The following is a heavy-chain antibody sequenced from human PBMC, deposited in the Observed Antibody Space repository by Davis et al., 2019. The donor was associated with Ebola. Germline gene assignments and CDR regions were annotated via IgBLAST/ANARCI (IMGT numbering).Heavy chain of an antibody. D-gene: IGHD3-10*01. Sequence: GESLKISCAASGFTFSDYYMSWIRQAPGKGLEWVSYISSSGSTIYYADSVKGRFTISRDNAKNSLYLQMNSLRAEDTAVYYCARGPFGELLYKIAVAGMGFDYWGQGTLVTVSS. CDR3: ARGPFGELLYKIAVAGMGFDY. J-gene: IGHJ4*02. CDR1: GFTFSDYY. V-gene: IGHV3-11*01. CDR2: ISSSGSTI.